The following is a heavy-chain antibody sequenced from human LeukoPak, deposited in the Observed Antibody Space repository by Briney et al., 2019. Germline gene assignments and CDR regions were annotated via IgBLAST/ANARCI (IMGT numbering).Heavy chain of an antibody. CDR3: AKDESIGYSYGYAYYYYGMDV. Sequence: GGSLRLSCAASGFTFSSYAMSWVRQAPGKGLEWVSAISGSGGSTYYADSVKGRFTISRDNSKNTLYLQMNSLRAEDTAVYYCAKDESIGYSYGYAYYYYGMDVWGQGTTVTVSS. D-gene: IGHD5-18*01. CDR2: ISGSGGST. J-gene: IGHJ6*02. CDR1: GFTFSSYA. V-gene: IGHV3-23*01.